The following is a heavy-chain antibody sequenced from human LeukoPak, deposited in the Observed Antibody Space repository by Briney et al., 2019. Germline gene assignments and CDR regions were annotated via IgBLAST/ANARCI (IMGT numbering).Heavy chain of an antibody. Sequence: PSETLSLTCTLSAGSISSSSYYWGWIRHPPGKGLEWIGSIYYSGSTYYNPSLKSRVTISVDTSKNQFSLKLSSVTAAGTAVYYCARLGGSGSYYIGWFDPWGQGTLVTVSS. J-gene: IGHJ5*02. CDR2: IYYSGST. CDR3: ARLGGSGSYYIGWFDP. V-gene: IGHV4-39*01. CDR1: AGSISSSSYY. D-gene: IGHD3-10*01.